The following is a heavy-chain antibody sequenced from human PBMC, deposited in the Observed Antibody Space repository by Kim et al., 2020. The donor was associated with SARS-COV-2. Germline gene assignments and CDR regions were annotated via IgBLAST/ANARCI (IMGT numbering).Heavy chain of an antibody. D-gene: IGHD6-25*01. CDR3: AKDRSVQIAALNY. CDR2: ITGSGDST. Sequence: GGSLRLSCAASGFTFSSYAMTWVRQAPGKGLKWVSVITGSGDSTYFADSVKGRFTISRDNSNNTVYLQMNSLRADDTAVYYCAKDRSVQIAALNYWGQGT. CDR1: GFTFSSYA. J-gene: IGHJ4*02. V-gene: IGHV3-23*01.